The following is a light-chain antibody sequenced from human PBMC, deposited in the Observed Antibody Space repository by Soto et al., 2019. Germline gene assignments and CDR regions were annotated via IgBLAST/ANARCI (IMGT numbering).Light chain of an antibody. CDR1: QNVRSY. Sequence: DLQMTQSPSSLSASVGDRVTIACRASQNVRSYLNWYQQKPGKAPKLLIYETSTLESGVPSKFSGTGYGTDFTLTISSIQTEDFATYYCQQTFSIPRTFGHGTKVEIK. CDR3: QQTFSIPRT. V-gene: IGKV1-39*01. CDR2: ETS. J-gene: IGKJ1*01.